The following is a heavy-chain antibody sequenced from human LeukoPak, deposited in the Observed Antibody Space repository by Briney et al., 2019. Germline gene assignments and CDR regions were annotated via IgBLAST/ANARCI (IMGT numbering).Heavy chain of an antibody. J-gene: IGHJ6*03. CDR1: GGSISSSSYY. D-gene: IGHD4-11*01. V-gene: IGHV4-39*07. Sequence: SETLSLTCTVSGGSISSSSYYWGWIRQPPGKGLERIGSIYYSGSTYYNPSLKSRVTISVDTSKNQFSLNLSSVTAADTAVYYCASVDYRGTNYYYYYMDVWGKGTTVTVSS. CDR2: IYYSGST. CDR3: ASVDYRGTNYYYYYMDV.